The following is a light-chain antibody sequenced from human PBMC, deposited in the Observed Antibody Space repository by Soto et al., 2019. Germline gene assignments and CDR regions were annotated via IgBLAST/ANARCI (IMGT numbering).Light chain of an antibody. J-gene: IGKJ4*01. CDR1: QSVRSKY. Sequence: EIVLTQSPGTLSLSPGERATLSCRASQSVRSKYLAWYQQKPGQAPRFLIYDASSRATGIPDRFSGSGSGTDFTLTISRLEPEDFAVYYCQQYGSSPLTFGGGTKLEIK. CDR2: DAS. V-gene: IGKV3-20*01. CDR3: QQYGSSPLT.